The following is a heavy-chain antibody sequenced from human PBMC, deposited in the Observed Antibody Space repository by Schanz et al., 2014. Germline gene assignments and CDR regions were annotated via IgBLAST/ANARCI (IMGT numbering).Heavy chain of an antibody. D-gene: IGHD7-27*01. CDR2: IKISGDV. Sequence: EVQLVESGGGLVKPGGSLRLSCAASGFTFSDYSMNWVRQAPGKGLEWLSYIKISGDVFYTDSVKGRFTISRDNAKSSLYLQMSSLRDEDTAIYYCVRDYNWGFDNWGQGTLVTVSS. CDR1: GFTFSDYS. V-gene: IGHV3-21*05. J-gene: IGHJ4*02. CDR3: VRDYNWGFDN.